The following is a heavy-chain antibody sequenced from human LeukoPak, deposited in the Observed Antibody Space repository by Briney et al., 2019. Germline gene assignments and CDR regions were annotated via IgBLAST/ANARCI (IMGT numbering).Heavy chain of an antibody. J-gene: IGHJ6*02. Sequence: ASVKVSCKASGGTFSSYAVSWVRQAPGQGLEWMGRIIPILDTTDIAQNFQRRLTLTSDKSTSTAYMVLSRLRSADTAVYYSATDRSNYGNPARRDYYGMDVWGQGTTVAVSS. CDR2: IIPILDTT. CDR1: GGTFSSYA. V-gene: IGHV1-69*04. D-gene: IGHD4-17*01. CDR3: ATDRSNYGNPARRDYYGMDV.